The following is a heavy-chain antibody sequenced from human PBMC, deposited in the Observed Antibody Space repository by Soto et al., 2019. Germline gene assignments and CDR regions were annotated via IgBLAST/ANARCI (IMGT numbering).Heavy chain of an antibody. V-gene: IGHV4-38-2*01. CDR2: IYHSGST. D-gene: IGHD2-15*01. CDR1: GYSISSGYY. CDR3: ARVSDCSGGSRYSDAFDI. J-gene: IGHJ3*02. Sequence: LSLTCAVSGYSISSGYYWGWIRQPPGKGLEWIGSIYHSGSTYYNPSLKSRVTISVDTSKNQFSLKLSSVTAADTAVYYCARVSDCSGGSRYSDAFDIWGQGTMVTVSS.